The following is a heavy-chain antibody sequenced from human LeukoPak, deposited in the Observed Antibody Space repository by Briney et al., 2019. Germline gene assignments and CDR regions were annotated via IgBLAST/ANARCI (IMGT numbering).Heavy chain of an antibody. V-gene: IGHV1-69*13. CDR2: IIPIFGTA. D-gene: IGHD2-2*01. CDR3: AICPAVVVPAAIDY. CDR1: GGTFSSYA. Sequence: SVKVSCKASGGTFSSYAISWVRQAPRQGLEWMGGIIPIFGTANYAQKFQGRVTITADESTSTAYMELSSLRSEDTAVYYCAICPAVVVPAAIDYWGQGTLVTVSS. J-gene: IGHJ4*02.